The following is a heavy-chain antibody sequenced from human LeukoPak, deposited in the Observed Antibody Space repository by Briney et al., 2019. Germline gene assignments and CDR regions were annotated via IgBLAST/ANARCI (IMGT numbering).Heavy chain of an antibody. V-gene: IGHV3-7*03. CDR1: GFTFSSYW. Sequence: GGSLRLSCAASGFTFSSYWMSWVRQAPGKGLEWVANIKQDGSEKYYVDSVKGRFTISRDNSKNTLFLQMNSLRAEDTAVYYCAKADGSWTYDPWGQGTLVTVSS. CDR2: IKQDGSEK. CDR3: AKADGSWTYDP. D-gene: IGHD5-24*01. J-gene: IGHJ5*02.